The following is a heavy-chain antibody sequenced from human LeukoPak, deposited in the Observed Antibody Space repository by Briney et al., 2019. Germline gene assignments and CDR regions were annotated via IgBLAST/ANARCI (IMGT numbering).Heavy chain of an antibody. CDR2: INPHSGGT. CDR3: ARGYSSGWYLGSYFDY. CDR1: GYTFTGYY. J-gene: IGHJ4*02. Sequence: ASVRVSCKASGYTFTGYYLHWVRQAPGQGLEWMGWINPHSGGTNYAQRFQGRVTMTRDTSISTAYMELSRLRSDDTAVYYCARGYSSGWYLGSYFDYWGQGTLVTVSS. V-gene: IGHV1-2*02. D-gene: IGHD6-19*01.